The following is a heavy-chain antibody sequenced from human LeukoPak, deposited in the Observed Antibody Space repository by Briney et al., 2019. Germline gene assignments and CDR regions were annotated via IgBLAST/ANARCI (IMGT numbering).Heavy chain of an antibody. CDR3: ARGPGAVADY. CDR1: GGSFSGYY. J-gene: IGHJ4*02. CDR2: INHSGST. Sequence: SETLSLTCAVYGGSFSGYYWSWIRQPPGKGLEWIGEINHSGSTNYNPSLKSRVTISVDTSKNQFSLKLSSVTAADTAVYYCARGPGAVADYWGQGTLVIVSS. V-gene: IGHV4-34*01. D-gene: IGHD6-19*01.